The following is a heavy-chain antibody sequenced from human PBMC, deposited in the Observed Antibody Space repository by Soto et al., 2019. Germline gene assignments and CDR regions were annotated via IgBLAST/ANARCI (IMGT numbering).Heavy chain of an antibody. D-gene: IGHD3-16*01. CDR3: TSGNVFAY. V-gene: IGHV3-73*02. CDR2: IRSKANNYAT. Sequence: EMQLVESGGGSVQPGVSLTLSCAASGFTFSGSVVSWVRQASGKGLEWVGRIRSKANNYATDYTASVKGRFAISRDNAHNTSHLQINSLKIEDTAVYYCTSGNVFAYWGQGTLVTVSS. CDR1: GFTFSGSV. J-gene: IGHJ4*02.